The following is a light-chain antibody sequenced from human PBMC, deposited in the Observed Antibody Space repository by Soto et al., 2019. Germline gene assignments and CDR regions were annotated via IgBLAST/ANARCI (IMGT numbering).Light chain of an antibody. J-gene: IGKJ1*01. CDR2: GAS. CDR3: QQYSNSPRT. V-gene: IGKV3-20*01. Sequence: EGVLTESPGTLALSPGRRATLFCRASQSVSTYFAWYQQKPGQDNRIIIYGASTRATGITARFSGSGSGTDFTLTIRRLEPEDFAVYYCQQYSNSPRTFGKGTTGDIK. CDR1: QSVSTY.